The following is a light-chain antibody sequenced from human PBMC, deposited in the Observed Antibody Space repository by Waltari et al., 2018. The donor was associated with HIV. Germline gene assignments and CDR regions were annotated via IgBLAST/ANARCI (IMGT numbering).Light chain of an antibody. CDR2: GAS. J-gene: IGKJ2*01. V-gene: IGKV1-39*01. CDR3: QQSYSAPFT. Sequence: DIQMTQSPSSLSASVRDRATITCRASQSINSDLNWYQQKPGKAPSLLIYGASSLQSGVPTRFSGSGSVTEFSLTISSLPPEDLATYYFQQSYSAPFTFGQGTKLHVK. CDR1: QSINSD.